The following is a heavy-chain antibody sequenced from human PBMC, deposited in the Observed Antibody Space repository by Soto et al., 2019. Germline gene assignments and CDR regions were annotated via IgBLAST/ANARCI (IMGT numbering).Heavy chain of an antibody. CDR3: TRAKRYCSGATCFTFDY. D-gene: IGHD2-15*01. CDR1: GFTFSNYA. CDR2: FSSGGGGT. V-gene: IGHV3-23*01. Sequence: VQLLESGGGLLQPGGSLRRSCTASGFTFSNYAMSWVRQAPGKGLEWVSTFSSGGGGTYYADSVKGRITNSRDNSKTALTQKMNSLSAEDTAVYYCTRAKRYCSGATCFTFDYWGLGTLVTVSS. J-gene: IGHJ4*02.